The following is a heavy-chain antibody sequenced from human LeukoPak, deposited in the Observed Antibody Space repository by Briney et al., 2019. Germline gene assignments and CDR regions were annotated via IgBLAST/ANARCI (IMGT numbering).Heavy chain of an antibody. Sequence: SETLSLTCSVSGASVSSDYWNWIRQSPGRGLEWIGYTHYRGDINYNPSLKSRLTMSVDASSNQVSLKLSSVDGADAAVYYCGRNLGSGSDHWGQGTLVTVSS. CDR2: THYRGDI. CDR1: GASVSSDY. D-gene: IGHD3-10*01. CDR3: GRNLGSGSDH. J-gene: IGHJ4*02. V-gene: IGHV4-59*02.